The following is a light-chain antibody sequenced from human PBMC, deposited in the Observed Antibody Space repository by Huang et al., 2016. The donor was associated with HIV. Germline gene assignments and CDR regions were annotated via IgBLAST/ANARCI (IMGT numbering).Light chain of an antibody. V-gene: IGKV2-28*01. CDR2: LGS. CDR1: QSLLHSNGYNY. Sequence: DIVMTQSPLSLPVTPGEPASISCRSSQSLLHSNGYNYLDWYLQKPGQSPQGRIYLGSNRASGVPDRFSGSGSGTDFTLKISRVEAEDVGVYYCMQALQTPLTFGGGTKVEIK. CDR3: MQALQTPLT. J-gene: IGKJ4*01.